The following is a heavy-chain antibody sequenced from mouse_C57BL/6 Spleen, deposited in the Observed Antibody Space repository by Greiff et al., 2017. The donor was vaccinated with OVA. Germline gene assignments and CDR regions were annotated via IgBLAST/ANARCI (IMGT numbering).Heavy chain of an antibody. J-gene: IGHJ2*01. CDR3: ARITRDYYGSSDY. D-gene: IGHD1-1*01. Sequence: QVPLKESGPGILQPSQTLSLTCSFSGFSLSTFGMGVGWIRPPSGKGLEWLVHIGWGDDKYYNPAPKRRLTSSKDTSKNQVFLKSANEDTADTATYYGARITRDYYGSSDYWGQGTTLTVSS. CDR2: IGWGDDK. V-gene: IGHV8-8*01. CDR1: GFSLSTFGMG.